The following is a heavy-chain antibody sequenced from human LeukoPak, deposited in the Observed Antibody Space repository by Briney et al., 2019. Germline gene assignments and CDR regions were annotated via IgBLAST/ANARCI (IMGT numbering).Heavy chain of an antibody. CDR3: ARAGPGSYTPFDY. V-gene: IGHV3-30-3*01. J-gene: IGHJ4*02. D-gene: IGHD3-10*01. Sequence: PGGSLRLSCAASGFTFSSYAMHWVRQAPGKGLEWVADISSDGSNEYYGDSMKGRFIISRDNSKNTLYLQMNSLRPEDTSVFYCARAGPGSYTPFDYWGQGTLVTVSS. CDR1: GFTFSSYA. CDR2: ISSDGSNE.